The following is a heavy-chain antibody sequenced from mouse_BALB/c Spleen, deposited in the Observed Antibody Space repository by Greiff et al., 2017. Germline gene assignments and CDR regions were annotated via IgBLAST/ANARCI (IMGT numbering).Heavy chain of an antibody. J-gene: IGHJ2*01. CDR2: ISYSGST. CDR1: GYSITSDYA. D-gene: IGHD4-1*01. V-gene: IGHV3-2*02. CDR3: ARRGWDVDY. Sequence: EVKLQESGPGLVKPSQSLSLTCTVTGYSITSDYAWNWIRQFPGNKLEWMGYISYSGSTSYNPSLKSRISLTRDPSKNQFFLQLNSVTTEDTATYYCARRGWDVDYWGQGTTLTVSS.